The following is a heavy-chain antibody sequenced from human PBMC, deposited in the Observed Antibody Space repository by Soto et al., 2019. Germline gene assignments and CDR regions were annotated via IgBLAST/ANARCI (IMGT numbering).Heavy chain of an antibody. CDR2: INSDGSST. D-gene: IGHD4-4*01. Sequence: PGGSLRLSCAASGLTFSSYWMHWVRQAPGKGLVWVSRINSDGSSTSYADSVKGRFTISRDNAKNTLYLQMNSLRAEDTAVYYCARDTVTTWFDPWGQGTLVTVSS. J-gene: IGHJ5*02. V-gene: IGHV3-74*01. CDR1: GLTFSSYW. CDR3: ARDTVTTWFDP.